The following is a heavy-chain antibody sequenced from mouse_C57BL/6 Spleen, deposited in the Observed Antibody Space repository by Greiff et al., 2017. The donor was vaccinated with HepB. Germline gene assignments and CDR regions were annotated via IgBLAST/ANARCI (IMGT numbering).Heavy chain of an antibody. Sequence: EVQRVESGAELVKPGASVKLSCTASGFNIKDYYMHWVKQRTEQGLEWIGRIDPEDGETKYAPKFQGKATITADTSSNTAYLQLSSLTSEDTAVYYCARRDSSGYWFAYWGQGTLVTVSA. V-gene: IGHV14-2*01. CDR1: GFNIKDYY. CDR2: IDPEDGET. CDR3: ARRDSSGYWFAY. J-gene: IGHJ3*01. D-gene: IGHD3-2*02.